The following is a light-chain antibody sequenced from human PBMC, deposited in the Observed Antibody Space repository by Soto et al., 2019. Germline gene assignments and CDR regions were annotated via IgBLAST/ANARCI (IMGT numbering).Light chain of an antibody. J-gene: IGLJ1*01. CDR2: DVS. CDR3: RSYTSSSTRV. CDR1: SSDVGRYNF. Sequence: QSALTQPASVSGSPGQSITISCTGTSSDVGRYNFVSWYQQHPGKAPKLMIYDVSNRPSGISNRFSGSKSGNTASLTISGLQDEDEADYYCRSYTSSSTRVFGTGTKVTVL. V-gene: IGLV2-14*01.